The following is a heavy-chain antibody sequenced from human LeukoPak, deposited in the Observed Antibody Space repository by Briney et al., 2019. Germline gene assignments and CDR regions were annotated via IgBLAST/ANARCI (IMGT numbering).Heavy chain of an antibody. CDR3: AKQDNVYGRKYLDF. Sequence: GGSLRLSCAASGFTFSSYEMNWVRQAPGKGLEWTSYISSGGSSIYYADSVKGRFTISRDNARHTLYLQMNSLRAEDTAVYYCAKQDNVYGRKYLDFWGQGTLVTVSS. CDR1: GFTFSSYE. V-gene: IGHV3-48*03. CDR2: ISSGGSSI. D-gene: IGHD2/OR15-2a*01. J-gene: IGHJ4*02.